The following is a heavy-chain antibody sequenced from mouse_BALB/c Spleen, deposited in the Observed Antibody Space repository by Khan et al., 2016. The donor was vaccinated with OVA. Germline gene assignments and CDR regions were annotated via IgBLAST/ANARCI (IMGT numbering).Heavy chain of an antibody. J-gene: IGHJ2*01. CDR2: INPSSGYT. CDR1: GYTFINYC. V-gene: IGHV1-7*01. Sequence: QVQLQQSGAELAKPGASVKMSCKASGYTFINYCILWIKQRPGQGLEWIGYINPSSGYTEYNQNFKDKATLTADKSSSTAYMQLSSLTSEDSTLYCCARRGRRWEFDFWGEGTTLPVSS. D-gene: IGHD1-1*01. CDR3: ARRGRRWEFDF.